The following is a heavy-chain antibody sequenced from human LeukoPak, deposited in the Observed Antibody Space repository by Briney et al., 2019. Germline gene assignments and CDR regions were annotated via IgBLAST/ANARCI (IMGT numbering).Heavy chain of an antibody. V-gene: IGHV4-39*01. CDR2: IHYTGTT. Sequence: SETLSLTCTVSGGSISSDPYYWAWIRQPPGKGLEWIGTIHYTGTTYYNPSLKSRVTMSIDTSKKQFSLKLSSVTAADTAVYYCARPRSHAFDIWGQGTIVTVSS. D-gene: IGHD1-26*01. CDR3: ARPRSHAFDI. J-gene: IGHJ3*02. CDR1: GGSISSDPYY.